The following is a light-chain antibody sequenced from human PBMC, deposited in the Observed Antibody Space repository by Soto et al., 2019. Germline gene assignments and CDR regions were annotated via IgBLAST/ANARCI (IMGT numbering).Light chain of an antibody. V-gene: IGKV1-9*01. CDR1: QTISTY. CDR2: AAS. Sequence: EIQITESPARLCSSFLDSVTITCRASQTISTYLNWYQHKPGRAPKLLIYAASTLQSGVPSRFSGSGSGTEFTLTITSLQPQDFATYYCQQLNSFPITFGQGTRLEIK. CDR3: QQLNSFPIT. J-gene: IGKJ5*01.